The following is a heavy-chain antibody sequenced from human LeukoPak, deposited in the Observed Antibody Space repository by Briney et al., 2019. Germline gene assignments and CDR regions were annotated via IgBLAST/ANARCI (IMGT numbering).Heavy chain of an antibody. V-gene: IGHV5-51*01. CDR3: SSTLRRDGRGYLFDQ. CDR2: IWPADSDT. Sequence: PGESLQISCKASGYCFTSHWIGWVRQLPGKGLEWMGIIWPADSDTRYSPSFQGQVTISADKSITTAYLQWSSLKAYDTTTYYCSSTLRRDGRGYLFDQWGHGTLVTVSS. D-gene: IGHD5-12*01. CDR1: GYCFTSHW. J-gene: IGHJ5*02.